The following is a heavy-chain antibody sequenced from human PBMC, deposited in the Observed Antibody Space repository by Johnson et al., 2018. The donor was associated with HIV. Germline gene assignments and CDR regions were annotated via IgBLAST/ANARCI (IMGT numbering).Heavy chain of an antibody. D-gene: IGHD3-22*01. Sequence: VQLVESGGALVQPGGSLRLSCAASGFTVSSNYMNWVRQAPGKGLEWVSVIYSGDNTFHADSVKGRFIISRDNSKNTLYLQMNSLRAEDTAVYYCAKVYDSSGYYSYDAFDIWGQGTMVTVSS. CDR2: IYSGDNT. V-gene: IGHV3-66*01. CDR3: AKVYDSSGYYSYDAFDI. J-gene: IGHJ3*02. CDR1: GFTVSSNY.